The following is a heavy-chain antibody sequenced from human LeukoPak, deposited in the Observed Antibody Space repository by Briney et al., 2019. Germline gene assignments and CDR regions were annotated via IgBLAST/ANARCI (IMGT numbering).Heavy chain of an antibody. CDR2: ISAYNGNT. D-gene: IGHD2-8*01. J-gene: IGHJ4*02. Sequence: GASVKVSCKASGYTFTSYGISWVRQAPGQGLEWMGWISAYNGNTNYAQKLQGRVTMTRGTSTSTVYMELSSLRSEDTAVYYCARDYVDDIPMIKDYWGQGTLVTVSS. V-gene: IGHV1-18*01. CDR3: ARDYVDDIPMIKDY. CDR1: GYTFTSYG.